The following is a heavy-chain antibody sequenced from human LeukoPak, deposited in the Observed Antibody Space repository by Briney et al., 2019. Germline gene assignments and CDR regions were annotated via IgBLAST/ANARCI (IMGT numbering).Heavy chain of an antibody. D-gene: IGHD6-13*01. J-gene: IGHJ4*02. CDR1: GYTFTSYY. CDR2: INPNSGGT. Sequence: GASVKVSCKASGYTFTSYYMHWVRQAPGQGLEWMGWINPNSGGTNYAQKFQGRVTMTWDTSISTAYMELSRLRSDDTAVYYCASTIAAAGTRHNYFDYWGQGTLVTVSS. V-gene: IGHV1-2*02. CDR3: ASTIAAAGTRHNYFDY.